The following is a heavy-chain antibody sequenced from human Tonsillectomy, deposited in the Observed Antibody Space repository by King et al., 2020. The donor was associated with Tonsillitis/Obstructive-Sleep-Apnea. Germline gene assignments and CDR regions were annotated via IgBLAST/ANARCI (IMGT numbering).Heavy chain of an antibody. CDR1: GFTFSNAW. D-gene: IGHD2-8*02. J-gene: IGHJ4*02. CDR3: AAYWYLDS. V-gene: IGHV3-15*01. CDR2: SKSKTDGGTT. Sequence: QLVQSGGRLVKPGGSLRLSCAASGFTFSNAWMTWVRQAPGKGLEWVGRSKSKTDGGTTDYAAPVKGRFTISRDDSKNTLYLEMNGLITEDTAVYYCAAYWYLDSWGQGTLVTVSS.